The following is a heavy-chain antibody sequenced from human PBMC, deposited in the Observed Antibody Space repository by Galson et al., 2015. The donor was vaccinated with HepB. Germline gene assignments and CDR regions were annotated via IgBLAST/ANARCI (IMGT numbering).Heavy chain of an antibody. CDR2: IIPIVGIA. Sequence: SVKVSCKASGGTFSSYTISWVRQAPGQGLEWMGRIIPIVGIAKYAQKFQGRVTLTADSSTSTAYMELSSLRSEDTAMYYCARYYADLPGDYWGQGTLVTVSS. D-gene: IGHD4-17*01. CDR1: GGTFSSYT. CDR3: ARYYADLPGDY. V-gene: IGHV1-69*02. J-gene: IGHJ4*02.